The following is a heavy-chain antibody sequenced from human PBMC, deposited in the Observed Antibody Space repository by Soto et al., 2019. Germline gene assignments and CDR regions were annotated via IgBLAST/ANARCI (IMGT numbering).Heavy chain of an antibody. V-gene: IGHV5-10-1*01. CDR1: GYSFTSYW. CDR2: IDPSDSYT. J-gene: IGHJ6*02. CDR3: ARLFLGYCSSTSCIHGMDA. D-gene: IGHD2-2*01. Sequence: GESLKISCKGSGYSFTSYWISWVRQMPGKGLEWMGRIDPSDSYTNYSPSFQGHVTISADKSISTAYLQWSSLKASDTAMYYFARLFLGYCSSTSCIHGMDALGQRNTLTIS.